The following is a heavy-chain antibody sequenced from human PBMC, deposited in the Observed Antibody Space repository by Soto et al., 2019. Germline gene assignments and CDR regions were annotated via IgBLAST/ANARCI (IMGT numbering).Heavy chain of an antibody. CDR1: GGSISSGGYS. CDR2: IYHSGYT. D-gene: IGHD1-1*01. V-gene: IGHV4-30-2*01. Sequence: QLQLQESGSGLVKPSQTLSLTCTVSGGSISSGGYSWNWIRQAPGKGLEWIGYIYHSGYTLYNPSLKGRVPISVNXSKNHFSLNLTSVTAADTAVYYCARDQLEGNWFDPWGQGTLVTVSS. CDR3: ARDQLEGNWFDP. J-gene: IGHJ5*02.